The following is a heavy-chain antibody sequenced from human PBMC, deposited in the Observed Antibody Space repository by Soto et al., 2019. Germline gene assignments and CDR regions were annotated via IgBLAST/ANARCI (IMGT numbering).Heavy chain of an antibody. CDR3: ARYAWGGYYYDS. CDR1: GFTFSGYW. Sequence: PGGSLRLSCAASGFTFSGYWMSWVSQAPGKGLEWVAKIKQDGSEKYYVDSVKGRFTFSRDNAKNSLYLQMDSLRVEDTAVYFCARYAWGGYYYDSWGQGTQVTVSS. J-gene: IGHJ4*02. CDR2: IKQDGSEK. V-gene: IGHV3-7*01. D-gene: IGHD3-10*01.